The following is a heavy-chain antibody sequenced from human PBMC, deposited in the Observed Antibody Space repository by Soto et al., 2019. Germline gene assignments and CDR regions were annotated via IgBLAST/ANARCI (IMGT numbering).Heavy chain of an antibody. CDR3: TTLWTSRILYYAPGMDV. D-gene: IGHD2-15*01. CDR2: IKSKTDGGTT. Sequence: PGGSLRLSCAASGFNFNDSWMNWVRQAPGKGLEWVGRIKSKTDGGTTDYAAPVKGRFTISRDDSKNTLYLQMNSLKTEDTAVYYCTTLWTSRILYYAPGMDVWGQGTTVTVSS. V-gene: IGHV3-15*07. CDR1: GFNFNDSW. J-gene: IGHJ6*02.